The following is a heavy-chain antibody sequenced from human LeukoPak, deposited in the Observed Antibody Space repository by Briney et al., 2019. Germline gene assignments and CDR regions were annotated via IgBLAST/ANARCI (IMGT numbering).Heavy chain of an antibody. CDR3: ARGGWTDSSSHDY. CDR1: GFTFSDYY. CDR2: ISSSSSYT. D-gene: IGHD6-13*01. V-gene: IGHV3-11*05. J-gene: IGHJ4*02. Sequence: GGSLRLPCAASGFTFSDYYMSWIRQAPGKGLEWVSYISSSSSYTNYADSVKGRFTISRDNAKNSLYLQMNSLRAEDTAVYYCARGGWTDSSSHDYWGQGTLVTVSS.